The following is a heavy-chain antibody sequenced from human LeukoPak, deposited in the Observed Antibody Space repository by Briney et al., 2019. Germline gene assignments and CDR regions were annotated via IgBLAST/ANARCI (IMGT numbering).Heavy chain of an antibody. CDR2: INPNSGGT. V-gene: IGHV1-2*02. CDR1: GYTFTGYY. Sequence: ASVKVSCKASGYTFTGYYMHWVRQAPGQGLEWMGWINPNSGGTNYAQKFQGRVTMTRGTSISTAYMEVSRLRSDDTAVYYCAREGYCSGGSCISPSFQHWGQGTLVTVSS. CDR3: AREGYCSGGSCISPSFQH. J-gene: IGHJ1*01. D-gene: IGHD2-15*01.